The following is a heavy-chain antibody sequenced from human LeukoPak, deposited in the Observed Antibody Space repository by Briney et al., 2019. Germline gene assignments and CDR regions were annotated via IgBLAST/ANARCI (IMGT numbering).Heavy chain of an antibody. CDR3: ARGLSWYYGSGVLLDY. Sequence: PSETLSLTCAVYGGSFSGYYWSWIRQPPGKGLEGIGEINHSGSTNYNPSLKSRVPISVDTSKNQFSLKLSSVTAADTAVYYCARGLSWYYGSGVLLDYWGQGTLVTVSS. CDR2: INHSGST. D-gene: IGHD3-10*01. V-gene: IGHV4-34*01. J-gene: IGHJ4*02. CDR1: GGSFSGYY.